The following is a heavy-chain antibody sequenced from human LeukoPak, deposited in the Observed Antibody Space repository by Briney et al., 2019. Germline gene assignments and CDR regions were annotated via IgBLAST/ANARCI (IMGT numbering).Heavy chain of an antibody. CDR2: ISGSGDNT. Sequence: GGSLRLSCAASGFTFSSYWMSWVRQAPGKGLEWVSGISGSGDNTYYADSVKGRFTISRDNSKNTLYVQMNSLGTEDTAAYYCAKGSYYDSSGSFYLDYWGQGTLVTVSS. J-gene: IGHJ4*02. CDR1: GFTFSSYW. D-gene: IGHD3-22*01. V-gene: IGHV3-23*01. CDR3: AKGSYYDSSGSFYLDY.